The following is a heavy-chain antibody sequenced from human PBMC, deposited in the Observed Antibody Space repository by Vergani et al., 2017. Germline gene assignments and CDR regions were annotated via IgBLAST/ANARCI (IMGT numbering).Heavy chain of an antibody. Sequence: QVQLVQSGAEVKKPGSSVKVSCKASGGTFSSYAISWVRQAPGQGLEWMGGIIPIFGTANYAQKFQGRVTITADESTSTAYMELSSLRSEDTAVYYCAKNLGYCSSTSCYYSGNFDYWGQGTLVTVSS. CDR2: IIPIFGTA. D-gene: IGHD2-2*01. V-gene: IGHV1-69*12. CDR1: GGTFSSYA. J-gene: IGHJ4*02. CDR3: AKNLGYCSSTSCYYSGNFDY.